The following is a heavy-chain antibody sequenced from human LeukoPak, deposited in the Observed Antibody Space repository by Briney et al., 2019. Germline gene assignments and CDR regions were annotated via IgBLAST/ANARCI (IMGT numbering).Heavy chain of an antibody. D-gene: IGHD3-9*01. CDR1: RFTFSNYW. CDR2: IKQDGSEK. CDR3: ARIYYDILTGSLYYYYYMDV. J-gene: IGHJ6*03. Sequence: GGSLRLSCAASRFTFSNYWMSWVRRAPGKGLEWVANIKQDGSEKYYVDSVKGRFTISRDNAKNSLYLQMNSLRAEDTAVYYCARIYYDILTGSLYYYYYMDVWGKGTTVTISS. V-gene: IGHV3-7*01.